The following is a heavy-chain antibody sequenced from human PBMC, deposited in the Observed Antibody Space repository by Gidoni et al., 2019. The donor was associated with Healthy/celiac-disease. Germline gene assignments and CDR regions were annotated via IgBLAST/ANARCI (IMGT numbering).Heavy chain of an antibody. V-gene: IGHV3-21*01. CDR1: GFTFSSYS. J-gene: IGHJ5*02. CDR3: ARAQAESVVVAATLNWFDP. D-gene: IGHD2-15*01. CDR2: ISSSSSYI. Sequence: EVQLVESGGGLVKPGGSLRLSCAASGFTFSSYSMNWVRPAPGKGLEWVSSISSSSSYIYYADSVKGRFTISRDNAKNSLYLQMNSLRAEDTAVYYCARAQAESVVVAATLNWFDPWGQGTLVTVSS.